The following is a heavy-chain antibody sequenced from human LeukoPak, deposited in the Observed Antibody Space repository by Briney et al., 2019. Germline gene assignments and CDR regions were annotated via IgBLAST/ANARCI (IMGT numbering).Heavy chain of an antibody. J-gene: IGHJ6*02. CDR1: GFTFSSYA. V-gene: IGHV3-66*02. Sequence: GRSLRLSCAASGFTFSSYAMHWVRQAPGKGLEWVSVIYSGGSTYYADSVKGRFTISRDNSKNTLYLQMNSLRAEDTAVYYCARDKWELPFYYYGMDVWGQGTTVTVSS. CDR3: ARDKWELPFYYYGMDV. CDR2: IYSGGST. D-gene: IGHD1-26*01.